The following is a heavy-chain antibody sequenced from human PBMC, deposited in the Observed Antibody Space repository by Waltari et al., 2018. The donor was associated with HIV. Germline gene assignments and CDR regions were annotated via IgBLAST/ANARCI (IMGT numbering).Heavy chain of an antibody. Sequence: EVQLVESGGGLVKPAGSLRLSCAASGFTFSNVWMSWVRQAPGKGLEWVGRIKSKSDGGTTYAAPVKGRFIISRNDSKNMLYLQMKSLKTEDTAVYYCRTSSDYGDPPVDYWGQGTLVTVSS. CDR1: GFTFSNVW. CDR2: IKSKSDGGTT. CDR3: RTSSDYGDPPVDY. V-gene: IGHV3-15*01. D-gene: IGHD4-17*01. J-gene: IGHJ4*02.